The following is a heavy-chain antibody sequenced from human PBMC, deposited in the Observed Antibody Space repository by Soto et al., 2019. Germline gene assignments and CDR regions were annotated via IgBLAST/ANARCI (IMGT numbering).Heavy chain of an antibody. CDR3: ARLSFSYGVDV. J-gene: IGHJ6*02. CDR2: IYHGGST. V-gene: IGHV4-4*02. CDR1: GGSISSANW. Sequence: PSETLSLTCAVSGGSISSANWWTWVRQPPGKELEWIGEIYHGGSTSYNPSLKSRVTLSLDKFKNHFSLNLTSVTAADTAVYYCARLSFSYGVDVWGQGTTVTVSS.